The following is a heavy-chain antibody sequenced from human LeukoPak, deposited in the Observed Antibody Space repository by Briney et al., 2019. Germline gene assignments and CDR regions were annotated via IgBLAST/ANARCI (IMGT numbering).Heavy chain of an antibody. V-gene: IGHV3-11*04. Sequence: GGSLRLSCDASGFIFSDYYMNWVRQAPGKGLEWVSYISSSGSTIYYADSVKGRFTISRDNAKNSLYLQMNSLRAEDTAVYYCARDFDSSGWYGSFFDYWGQGTLVTVSS. D-gene: IGHD6-19*01. CDR1: GFIFSDYY. CDR2: ISSSGSTI. CDR3: ARDFDSSGWYGSFFDY. J-gene: IGHJ4*02.